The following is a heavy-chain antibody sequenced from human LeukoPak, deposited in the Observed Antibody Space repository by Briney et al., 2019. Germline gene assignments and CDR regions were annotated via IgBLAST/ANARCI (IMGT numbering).Heavy chain of an antibody. CDR3: ARDLRSYSSGWSRGY. V-gene: IGHV3-30-3*01. CDR1: GFTFSSYA. Sequence: GGSLRLSCAASGFTFSSYAMHWVRQAPGKGLEWVAVISYDGSNKYYADSVKGRFTISRDNSKNTLYLQMNSLRAEDTAVYYCARDLRSYSSGWSRGYWGQGTLVTVSS. D-gene: IGHD6-19*01. J-gene: IGHJ4*02. CDR2: ISYDGSNK.